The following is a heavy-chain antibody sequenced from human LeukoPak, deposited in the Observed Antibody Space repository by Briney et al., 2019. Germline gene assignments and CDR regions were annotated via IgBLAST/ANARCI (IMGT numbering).Heavy chain of an antibody. J-gene: IGHJ4*02. CDR1: GFTFGSIA. CDR3: AKGQELDDGVFES. V-gene: IGHV3-23*01. CDR2: VRSNGDTT. D-gene: IGHD1-1*01. Sequence: QPGGSLRLSCAASGFTFGSIAMTWVRQAPGKGLEWVSTVRSNGDTTYNADSVKGWFTISRDNSKNTVYLEMKSLRVEDTAIYYCAKGQELDDGVFESWGQGTLVTVSS.